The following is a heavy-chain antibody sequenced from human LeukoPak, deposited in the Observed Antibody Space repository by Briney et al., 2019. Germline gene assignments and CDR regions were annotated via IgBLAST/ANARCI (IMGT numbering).Heavy chain of an antibody. Sequence: SQTLSLTCTVSGGSISSGDYYWSWIRQPPGKGLEWIGYIYYSGSTYYNPSLKSRVTISVDTSKNQFSLKLSSVTAADTAVYECARVGSGLYRHVDYWGQGTPVTVSS. CDR3: ARVGSGLYRHVDY. D-gene: IGHD6-19*01. CDR1: GGSISSGDYY. V-gene: IGHV4-30-4*08. J-gene: IGHJ4*02. CDR2: IYYSGST.